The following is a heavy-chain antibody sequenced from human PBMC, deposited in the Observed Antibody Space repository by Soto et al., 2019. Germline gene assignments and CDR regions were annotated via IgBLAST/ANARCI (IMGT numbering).Heavy chain of an antibody. Sequence: QLQLQESGPGLVKPSETLSLTCTVSGGSISSSSYYWGWIRQPPGKGLEWIGSIYYSGSTYYNPSLKSRVTISVDKSKNQFSLKLSSVTAADTAVYYCARHVGYCSSTSCYPLFDYWGQGTLVTVSS. CDR3: ARHVGYCSSTSCYPLFDY. CDR1: GGSISSSSYY. J-gene: IGHJ4*02. V-gene: IGHV4-39*01. CDR2: IYYSGST. D-gene: IGHD2-2*01.